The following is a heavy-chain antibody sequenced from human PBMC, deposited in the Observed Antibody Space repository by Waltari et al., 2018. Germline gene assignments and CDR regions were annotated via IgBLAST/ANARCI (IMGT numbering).Heavy chain of an antibody. CDR1: GFSLSTSEIG. V-gene: IGHV2-70*16. Sequence: QVTLKESGPVLVKPTHTLTLTCTFSGFSLSTSEIGVGWIRKPPGKALEWLARSDLADDKFYSTSLSTRLTISKDTSKNQVVLTMTNMDPVVTATYYCAWGFYDSSDYWGQGPLVTVSS. CDR2: SDLADDK. D-gene: IGHD3-22*01. J-gene: IGHJ4*02. CDR3: AWGFYDSSDY.